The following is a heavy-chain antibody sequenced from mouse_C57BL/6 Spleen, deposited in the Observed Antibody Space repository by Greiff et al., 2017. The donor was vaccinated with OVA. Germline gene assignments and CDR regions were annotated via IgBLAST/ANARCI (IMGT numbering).Heavy chain of an antibody. Sequence: VQLQQSGAELVKPGASVKLSCKASGYTFTSYWMHWVKQRPGQGLEWIGMIHPNSGSTNYNEKFKSKATLTVDKSSSTAYMQLSSLTSEDSAVYYCAHSSGTSYAMDYWGQGTSVTVSS. CDR1: GYTFTSYW. CDR2: IHPNSGST. J-gene: IGHJ4*01. V-gene: IGHV1-64*01. D-gene: IGHD3-2*02. CDR3: AHSSGTSYAMDY.